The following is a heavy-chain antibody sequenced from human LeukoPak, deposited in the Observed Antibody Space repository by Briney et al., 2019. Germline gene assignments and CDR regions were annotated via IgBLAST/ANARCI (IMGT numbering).Heavy chain of an antibody. CDR2: IVVGSGNT. J-gene: IGHJ4*02. CDR3: AADTGKLAAADH. D-gene: IGHD6-13*01. Sequence: SVKVSCKASGFTFTSSAVQWVRQARGQRLEWIGWIVVGSGNTNYAQKFQERVTITRDMSTSTAYMELSSLRSEDTAVYYCAADTGKLAAADHWGQGTLVTVSS. V-gene: IGHV1-58*01. CDR1: GFTFTSSA.